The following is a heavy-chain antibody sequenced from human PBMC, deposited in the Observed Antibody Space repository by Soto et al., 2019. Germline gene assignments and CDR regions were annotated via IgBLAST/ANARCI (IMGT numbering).Heavy chain of an antibody. V-gene: IGHV1-18*01. CDR2: ISAYNGNT. Sequence: GASVKVSCKASGYTFTSYGISWVRQAPGQGLEWMGWISAYNGNTNYAQKLQGRVTMTTDTSTSTAYMELRSLRSDDTAVYYCARGNSSPLYHYYYMDVWGKGTTVTVSS. D-gene: IGHD6-13*01. J-gene: IGHJ6*03. CDR3: ARGNSSPLYHYYYMDV. CDR1: GYTFTSYG.